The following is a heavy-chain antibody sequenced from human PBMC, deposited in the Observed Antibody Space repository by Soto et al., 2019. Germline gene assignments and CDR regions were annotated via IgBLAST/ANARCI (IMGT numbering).Heavy chain of an antibody. J-gene: IGHJ4*02. Sequence: ASVKVSCKASGYTFTSYGISWVRQAPGQGLEWMGWISAYNGNTNYAQKLQGRVTMTTDTSTSTAYMELRSLRSDDTAVYYCARSNFKYCSGGSCYPSCPDYWGQGTLVTVSS. D-gene: IGHD2-15*01. CDR3: ARSNFKYCSGGSCYPSCPDY. CDR2: ISAYNGNT. CDR1: GYTFTSYG. V-gene: IGHV1-18*01.